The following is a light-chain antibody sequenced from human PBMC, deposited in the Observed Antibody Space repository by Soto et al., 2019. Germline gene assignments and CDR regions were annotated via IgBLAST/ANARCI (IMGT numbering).Light chain of an antibody. CDR2: KAS. V-gene: IGKV1-5*03. Sequence: DIQMTQSPSTLSASVGDRVTITCRASQSFGRWLAWYQQKPGKAPKLLIYKASILQSGVPSRFSGSGSGTEFTLTISGLQPDDFATYYCQHYNSYSEAFGQGTKVDIK. J-gene: IGKJ1*01. CDR3: QHYNSYSEA. CDR1: QSFGRW.